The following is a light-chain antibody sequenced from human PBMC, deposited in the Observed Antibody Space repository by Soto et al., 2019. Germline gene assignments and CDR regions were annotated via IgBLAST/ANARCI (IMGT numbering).Light chain of an antibody. CDR3: QQYGSSPGT. J-gene: IGKJ2*01. Sequence: EIVLTQSPGTLSLSPGERATLSCRASQSVTSNYLTWYQQKPGQAPRLLIFGASSGATGIPDRFSGSGSGTDFTLTISRLEPEDFAVYYCQQYGSSPGTFGQGTRLEIK. V-gene: IGKV3-20*01. CDR2: GAS. CDR1: QSVTSNY.